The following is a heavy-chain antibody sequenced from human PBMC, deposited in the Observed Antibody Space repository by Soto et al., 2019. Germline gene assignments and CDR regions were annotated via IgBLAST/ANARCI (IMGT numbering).Heavy chain of an antibody. CDR3: AKDRENLFYNYFDP. CDR1: GFTFTTFA. J-gene: IGHJ5*02. D-gene: IGHD3-3*01. V-gene: IGHV3-23*01. CDR2: ISGSGGST. Sequence: LRLSCAASGFTFTTFAMRWDRQAPGKGLEWISSISGSGGSTYYADSVKGRFTISRDNSKNTLYLHMNSLRVEDTAIYYCAKDRENLFYNYFDPWGQGTLVTVSS.